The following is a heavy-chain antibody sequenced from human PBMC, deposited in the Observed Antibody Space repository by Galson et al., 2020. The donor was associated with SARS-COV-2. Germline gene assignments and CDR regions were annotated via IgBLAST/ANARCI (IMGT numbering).Heavy chain of an antibody. CDR3: ARDTAVCYYYYGMDV. J-gene: IGHJ6*02. V-gene: IGHV3-64*01. CDR1: GFTFSSYA. CDR2: IGSNRGST. D-gene: IGHD5-18*01. Sequence: GGSLRLSCTASGFTFSSYAMHWVRQAPGGGLEYVSPIGSNRGSTYYANSVKGRFTTSRDNSKNKLYLQMDSLRADEMAVYYCARDTAVCYYYYGMDVWGHGTTGTVSS.